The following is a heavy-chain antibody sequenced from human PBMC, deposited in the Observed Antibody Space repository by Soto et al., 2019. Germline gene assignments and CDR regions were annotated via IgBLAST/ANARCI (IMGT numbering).Heavy chain of an antibody. J-gene: IGHJ3*02. CDR1: GGSFSGYY. D-gene: IGHD2-15*01. Sequence: QVQLQQWGAGLLKPSETLSLTCAVYGGSFSGYYWSWIRQPPGKGLEWIGEINHSGSANYNPSLNSRVTRSVDTSKTQISMKLSSVTAADTAVYYCARYAGYCSGGSCYRAKGNAFDIWGQGTMVTVSS. CDR3: ARYAGYCSGGSCYRAKGNAFDI. CDR2: INHSGSA. V-gene: IGHV4-34*01.